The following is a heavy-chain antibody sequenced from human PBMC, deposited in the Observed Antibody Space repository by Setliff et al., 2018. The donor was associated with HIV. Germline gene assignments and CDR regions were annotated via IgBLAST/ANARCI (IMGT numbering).Heavy chain of an antibody. J-gene: IGHJ4*02. CDR2: IKSKTDGGKT. D-gene: IGHD1-26*01. Sequence: PGGSLRLSCAASGFTFNNAWMTWVRQAPGKGLEWVGHIKSKTDGGKTDYAAAVKGRFTISRDDSKNTLSLQMNSLKTEDTAIYYCTTDLGSGRFSWNNNWGQGTLVTVSS. CDR3: TTDLGSGRFSWNNN. V-gene: IGHV3-15*01. CDR1: GFTFNNAW.